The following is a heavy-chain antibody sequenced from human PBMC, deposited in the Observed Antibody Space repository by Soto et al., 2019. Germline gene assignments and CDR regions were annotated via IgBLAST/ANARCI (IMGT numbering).Heavy chain of an antibody. V-gene: IGHV1-69*02. Sequence: QVQLVQSGAEVKKPGSSVKVSCKASGGTFSSYTISWVRQTPGQGLEWMGRIIPILGIANYAQKFQGRVTITADKSTSTAYMELSSLRSEDTAVYYCARGDYYGSGSYYSHFDYWGQGTLVTDSS. CDR3: ARGDYYGSGSYYSHFDY. J-gene: IGHJ4*02. CDR1: GGTFSSYT. CDR2: IIPILGIA. D-gene: IGHD3-10*01.